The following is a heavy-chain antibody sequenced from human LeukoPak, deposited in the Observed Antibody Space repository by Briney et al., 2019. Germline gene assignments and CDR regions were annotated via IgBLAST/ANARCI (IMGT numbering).Heavy chain of an antibody. J-gene: IGHJ4*02. Sequence: GGSLRLSCAASGFIFSDYYMGWVRQAPGKGLEWVSYISNKGSSSTRYYADSVKGRFTISRDDAQNSLYLQMNSLRADDTAVYYCAKDILAAGLFFDYWGQGILVTVSS. CDR3: AKDILAAGLFFDY. CDR1: GFIFSDYY. CDR2: ISNKGSSSTR. D-gene: IGHD6-13*01. V-gene: IGHV3-11*01.